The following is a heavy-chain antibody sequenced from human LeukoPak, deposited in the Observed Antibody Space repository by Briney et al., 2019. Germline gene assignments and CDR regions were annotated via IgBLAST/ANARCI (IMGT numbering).Heavy chain of an antibody. CDR2: IGTAGDT. V-gene: IGHV3-13*01. CDR3: ARGDYDYGAYDY. CDR1: GFTFSSYD. Sequence: GGSLRLSCVASGFTFSSYDIHWVRQATGKGLEWVSAIGTAGDTYYPGSVKGRFTISRENAKNSLYLQMNSLRAEDTAVYYCARGDYDYGAYDYWGQGTLVTVSS. J-gene: IGHJ4*02. D-gene: IGHD4-17*01.